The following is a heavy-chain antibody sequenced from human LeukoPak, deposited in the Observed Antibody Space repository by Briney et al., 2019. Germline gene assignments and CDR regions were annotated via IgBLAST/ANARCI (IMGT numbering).Heavy chain of an antibody. J-gene: IGHJ5*02. CDR1: GYSFTSYW. D-gene: IGHD2-2*01. V-gene: IGHV5-10-1*01. CDR3: AILGYCSSTSCYEGGYWFDP. Sequence: GESLKISCKGSGYSFTSYWISWVRQMPGKGLEWMGRIDPSDSYTNYSPSFQGHVTISADKSISTACLQWSSLKASDTAMYYCAILGYCSSTSCYEGGYWFDPWGQGTLVTVSS. CDR2: IDPSDSYT.